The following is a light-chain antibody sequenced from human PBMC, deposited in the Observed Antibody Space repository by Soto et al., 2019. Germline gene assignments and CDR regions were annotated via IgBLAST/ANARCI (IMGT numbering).Light chain of an antibody. V-gene: IGKV3-20*01. CDR2: GAS. CDR1: QTISSRY. Sequence: EIVVAQSPGTLSLSPGERATLSCRASQTISSRYLTWYQQKSGQIPRLLIYGASSRATGIPDRFSGSGSGTDFTLTSSRLEPEDVAVYYCHHSGNSHGTFGQGNNVEIK. CDR3: HHSGNSHGT. J-gene: IGKJ1*01.